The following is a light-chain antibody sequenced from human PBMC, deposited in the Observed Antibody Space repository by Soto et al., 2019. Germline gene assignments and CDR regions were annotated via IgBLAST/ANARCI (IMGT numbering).Light chain of an antibody. V-gene: IGKV1-5*03. CDR3: QQYDSYPRS. CDR2: KAS. CDR1: ESIDTW. Sequence: DIQMTQSPSTLSASVGDRVIVTCRASESIDTWLAWYQQKPGQAPKLLIYKASTLESGVPSRFSGNKSAAEFTLTISSLQPDDVATYYCQQYDSYPRSFGHGTKVEV. J-gene: IGKJ1*01.